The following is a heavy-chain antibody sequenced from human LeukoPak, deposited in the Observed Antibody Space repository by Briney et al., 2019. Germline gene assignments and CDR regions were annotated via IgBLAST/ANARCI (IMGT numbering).Heavy chain of an antibody. Sequence: GGSLRLSCAASGFTFSSYAMSWVRQAPGKGLEGVSAISGSGGSTYYADSVKGRFTISRDNSKNTLYLQMNSLRAEDTAVYYCAKEAVLRYFDWLSKYYFDYWGQGTLVTVSS. CDR3: AKEAVLRYFDWLSKYYFDY. CDR1: GFTFSSYA. D-gene: IGHD3-9*01. J-gene: IGHJ4*02. V-gene: IGHV3-23*01. CDR2: ISGSGGST.